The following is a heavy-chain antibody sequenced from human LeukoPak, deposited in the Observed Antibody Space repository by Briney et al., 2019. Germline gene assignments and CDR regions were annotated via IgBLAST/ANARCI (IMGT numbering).Heavy chain of an antibody. CDR2: IYYSGST. V-gene: IGHV4-31*03. CDR1: GGSISSGGYY. Sequence: PSETLSLTCTVSGGSISSGGYYWSWIRQHPGKGLEWIGYIYYSGSTYYNPSLKSRVTISVDTSKSQFSLKLNSVTAADTAVYFCGAAAGNIYYFDYWGQGTLVTVSS. J-gene: IGHJ4*02. CDR3: GAAAGNIYYFDY. D-gene: IGHD6-13*01.